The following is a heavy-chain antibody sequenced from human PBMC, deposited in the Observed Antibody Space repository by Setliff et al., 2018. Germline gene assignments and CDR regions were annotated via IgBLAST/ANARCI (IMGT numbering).Heavy chain of an antibody. CDR1: GFTFNTHA. V-gene: IGHV3-30*02. CDR3: ARGRNVASRLLDS. J-gene: IGHJ4*02. CDR2: IWADPNSNTK. D-gene: IGHD6-6*01. Sequence: PGGSLRLSCAASGFTFNTHAMHWVRQAPGKGLEWVAMIWADPNSNTKYYADSVKGRFSVSRDNSRNTVFLQMNSLRPEDTAVYYCARGRNVASRLLDSWGQGTLVTVSS.